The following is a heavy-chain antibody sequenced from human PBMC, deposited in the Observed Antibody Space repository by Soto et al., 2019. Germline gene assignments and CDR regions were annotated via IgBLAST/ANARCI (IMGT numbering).Heavy chain of an antibody. D-gene: IGHD3-16*02. Sequence: PSETLSLTCAVYGGSFSGYYWSWIRQPPGKGLEWIGEINHSGSTNYNPSLKSRVTISVDTSKNQFSLKLSSVTAADTAVYYCERGVKLYDYIWGSYRPIGPFEYWGQGTLVTVSS. CDR1: GGSFSGYY. J-gene: IGHJ4*02. CDR2: INHSGST. CDR3: ERGVKLYDYIWGSYRPIGPFEY. V-gene: IGHV4-34*01.